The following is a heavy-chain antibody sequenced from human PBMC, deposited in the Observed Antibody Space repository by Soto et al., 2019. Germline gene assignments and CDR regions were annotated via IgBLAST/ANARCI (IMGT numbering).Heavy chain of an antibody. Sequence: PGGSLRLSCAASGFTFSSYSMNWVRQAPGKGLEWVSSITSSSSYIYYADSVKGRFTVSRDSAKNSLYLQMNSLRAEDTAVYYWARDLGSYYYYYAMDVWGQGTTVTVSS. D-gene: IGHD1-26*01. CDR2: ITSSSSYI. CDR1: GFTFSSYS. V-gene: IGHV3-21*01. CDR3: ARDLGSYYYYYAMDV. J-gene: IGHJ6*02.